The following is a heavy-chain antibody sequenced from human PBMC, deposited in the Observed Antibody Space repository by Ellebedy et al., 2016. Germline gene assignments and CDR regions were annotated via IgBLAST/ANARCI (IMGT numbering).Heavy chain of an antibody. Sequence: GGSLRLSXAASGFTFSSYAMYWVRQAPGKGLEWVAVISYDGNNKYYADSVKGRFTISRDNSKNTLYLQMNSLRAEDTAVYYCARTPLPWLLDYWGQGTLVTVSS. CDR2: ISYDGNNK. CDR3: ARTPLPWLLDY. V-gene: IGHV3-30-3*01. D-gene: IGHD5-12*01. J-gene: IGHJ4*02. CDR1: GFTFSSYA.